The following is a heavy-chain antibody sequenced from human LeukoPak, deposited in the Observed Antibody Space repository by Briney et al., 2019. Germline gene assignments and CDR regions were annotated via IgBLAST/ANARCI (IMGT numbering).Heavy chain of an antibody. J-gene: IGHJ6*02. CDR1: GGSISSYY. D-gene: IGHD6-19*01. V-gene: IGHV4-59*01. CDR2: IYYSGST. Sequence: SETLSLTCTVSGGSISSYYWSWIRQPPGKGLEWIGYIYYSGSTNYNPSLKSRVTISVDTSKNQFSLKLSSVTAADTAVYHCARDLSYSSGRRGCMDVWGQGTTVTVSS. CDR3: ARDLSYSSGRRGCMDV.